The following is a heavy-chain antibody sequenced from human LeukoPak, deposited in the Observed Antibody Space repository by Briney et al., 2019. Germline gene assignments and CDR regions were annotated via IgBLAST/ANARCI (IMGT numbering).Heavy chain of an antibody. J-gene: IGHJ4*02. Sequence: PGGSLRLSCEASGFTFSSYSMNWVRQAPGKGLEWVSYISSSSSTIYYADSVKGRFTISRDNAKNSLYLQMNSLRDEDTAVYYCAREGYYYDSSGYYQYHFDYWGRGTLVTVSS. CDR2: ISSSSSTI. V-gene: IGHV3-48*02. CDR1: GFTFSSYS. D-gene: IGHD3-22*01. CDR3: AREGYYYDSSGYYQYHFDY.